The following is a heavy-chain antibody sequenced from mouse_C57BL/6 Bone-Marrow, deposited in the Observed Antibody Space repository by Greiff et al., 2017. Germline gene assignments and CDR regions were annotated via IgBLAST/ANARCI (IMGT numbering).Heavy chain of an antibody. CDR1: GFNIKDYY. J-gene: IGHJ2*01. CDR3: TTLDCFDY. V-gene: IGHV14-1*01. CDR2: IDPEDGDT. Sequence: VQLQQSGAELVRPGASVKLSCTASGFNIKDYYMHWVKQRPEQGLEWIGRIDPEDGDTEYAPKFQGKGTMTADTSSNTAYLQRSSLTSEDTAVYYCTTLDCFDYWGQGTTLTVSS.